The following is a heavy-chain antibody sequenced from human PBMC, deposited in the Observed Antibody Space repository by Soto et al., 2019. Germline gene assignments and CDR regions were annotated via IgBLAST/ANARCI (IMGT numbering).Heavy chain of an antibody. Sequence: ASGKVSCKASGYTFTRYDIKWGRPAPGPGVEWMGWMNPNSGNPGYAQKFQGRVTMTRNTSISTAHMELSSLRSEDTAVYYCARGLTLVRGVIRPLLDFWSQRSLDPGSS. J-gene: IGHJ4*02. V-gene: IGHV1-8*01. CDR3: ARGLTLVRGVIRPLLDF. CDR2: MNPNSGNP. D-gene: IGHD3-10*01. CDR1: GYTFTRYD.